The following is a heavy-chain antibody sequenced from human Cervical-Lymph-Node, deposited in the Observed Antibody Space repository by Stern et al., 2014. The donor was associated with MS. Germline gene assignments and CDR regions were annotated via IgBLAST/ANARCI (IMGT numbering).Heavy chain of an antibody. Sequence: QVQVVQSGAEVKKPGASVKVSCKGSGYTFTRYYLHWVRQAPGQGLEWMGIINPSTGGTNYAHKFEDRITMTRDTSTSTVYMELSSLKSEDTAVYYCAKDAVAGTAVPRHFDHWGQGTLVTVST. CDR1: GYTFTRYY. J-gene: IGHJ4*02. CDR3: AKDAVAGTAVPRHFDH. CDR2: INPSTGGT. V-gene: IGHV1-46*01. D-gene: IGHD6-19*01.